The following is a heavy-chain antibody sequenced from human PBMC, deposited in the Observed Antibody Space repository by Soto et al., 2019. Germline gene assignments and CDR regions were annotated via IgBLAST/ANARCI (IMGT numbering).Heavy chain of an antibody. CDR3: GRSSGYSADD. CDR1: GGSISSSSY. J-gene: IGHJ6*02. Sequence: QLQLQESGPGLVKPSETLSLTCTVSGGSISSSSYWGWIRQPPGKGLEWIGSIYSIGSTYYNPSLNSRVTIYGDTSHNQSSLTLSSVPAADTAGSYCGRSSGYSADDWGQGTTVTVS. CDR2: IYSIGST. D-gene: IGHD6-13*01. V-gene: IGHV4-39*01.